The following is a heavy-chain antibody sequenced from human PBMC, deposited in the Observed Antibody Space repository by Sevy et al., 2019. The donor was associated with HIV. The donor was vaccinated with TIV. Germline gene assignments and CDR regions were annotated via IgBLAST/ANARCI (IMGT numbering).Heavy chain of an antibody. D-gene: IGHD6-19*01. J-gene: IGHJ4*02. CDR2: IKQDGSEK. Sequence: VGSLRLSCTASGFTFSSYWMSWVRQSPGKGLEWVANIKQDGSEKYYVDSVKGRFTISRDNAKSSLCLQMNSLRAEDTAVYYCARDSSGFGDYWGQGTLVTVSS. V-gene: IGHV3-7*01. CDR1: GFTFSSYW. CDR3: ARDSSGFGDY.